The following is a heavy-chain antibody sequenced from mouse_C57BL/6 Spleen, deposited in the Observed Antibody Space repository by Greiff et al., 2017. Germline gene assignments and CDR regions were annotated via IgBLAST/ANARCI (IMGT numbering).Heavy chain of an antibody. CDR2: IHPNSGSN. J-gene: IGHJ2*01. CDR3: ARSGWRFTTVVDY. D-gene: IGHD1-1*01. Sequence: VQLQQPGAELVKPGASVKLSCKASGYTFTSYWMHWVKQRPGQGLELIGMIHPNSGSNNYNEKFKSKATLTVDKSSSTAYMQLRLLTSEDSAVYVCARSGWRFTTVVDYGGQGTTLTVSS. V-gene: IGHV1-64*01. CDR1: GYTFTSYW.